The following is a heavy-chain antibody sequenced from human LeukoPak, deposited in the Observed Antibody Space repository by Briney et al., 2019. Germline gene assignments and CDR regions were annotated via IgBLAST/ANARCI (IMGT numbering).Heavy chain of an antibody. CDR3: ARGDSSSPSY. D-gene: IGHD6-13*01. Sequence: ASVKVSCKASGYTFTTYYMHWVRQAPGQGLEWMGILNPSGGATSFAPKFQGRVTMTRDTSTSTVYMEPSSLRSEDTAVYYCARGDSSSPSYWGQGTLVTVSS. V-gene: IGHV1-46*03. CDR2: LNPSGGAT. J-gene: IGHJ4*02. CDR1: GYTFTTYY.